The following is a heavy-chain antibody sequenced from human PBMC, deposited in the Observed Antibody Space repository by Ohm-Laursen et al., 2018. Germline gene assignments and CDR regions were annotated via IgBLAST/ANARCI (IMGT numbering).Heavy chain of an antibody. Sequence: SLRLSCTASGFTFSSYAMSWVRQAPGKGLEWVSAISGSGGSTYYADSVKGRFTISRDNSKNTLYLQVDSLRDEDTAVYYCARGGTADGQYYFDYWGQGTLVTVSS. J-gene: IGHJ4*02. V-gene: IGHV3-23*01. D-gene: IGHD6-13*01. CDR3: ARGGTADGQYYFDY. CDR1: GFTFSSYA. CDR2: ISGSGGST.